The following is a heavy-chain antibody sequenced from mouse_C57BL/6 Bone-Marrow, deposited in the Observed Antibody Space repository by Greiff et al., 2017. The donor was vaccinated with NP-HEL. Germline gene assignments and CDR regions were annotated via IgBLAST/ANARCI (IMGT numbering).Heavy chain of an antibody. Sequence: EVMLVESGGGLVQPGGSLKLSCAASGFTFSDYGMAWVRQAPRKGPEWVAFISNLAYSIYYADTVTGRFTISRENAKNTLYLEMSSLRSEDTAMYYCARRCYYGSYYAMDYWGQGTSVTVSS. D-gene: IGHD1-1*01. CDR2: ISNLAYSI. J-gene: IGHJ4*01. V-gene: IGHV5-15*01. CDR3: ARRCYYGSYYAMDY. CDR1: GFTFSDYG.